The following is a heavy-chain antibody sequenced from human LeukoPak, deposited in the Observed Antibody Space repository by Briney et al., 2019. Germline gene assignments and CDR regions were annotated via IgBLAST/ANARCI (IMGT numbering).Heavy chain of an antibody. J-gene: IGHJ3*02. D-gene: IGHD4-23*01. CDR3: ATCTNGGNCDAFDI. V-gene: IGHV1-69*04. Sequence: SVKVSCKASGGTFSSYAISWVRQAPGQGLEWMGRIIPILGIANYAQKFQGRVTITADKSTSTAYMELSSLRSEDTAVYYCATCTNGGNCDAFDIWGQGTMVTVSS. CDR2: IIPILGIA. CDR1: GGTFSSYA.